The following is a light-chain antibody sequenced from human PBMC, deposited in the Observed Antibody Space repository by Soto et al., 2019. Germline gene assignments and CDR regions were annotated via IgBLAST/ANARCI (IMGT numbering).Light chain of an antibody. CDR1: NIGSKN. CDR2: RDY. Sequence: SYELTQPLSVSVALGQTARITCGGNNIGSKNVHWYQQKPGQAPVLVIYRDYNRPSGIPERFPGSNSVNAATLSISRAQAGDEADYYCQVWDSSTHVVFGGGTKVTVL. V-gene: IGLV3-9*01. J-gene: IGLJ2*01. CDR3: QVWDSSTHVV.